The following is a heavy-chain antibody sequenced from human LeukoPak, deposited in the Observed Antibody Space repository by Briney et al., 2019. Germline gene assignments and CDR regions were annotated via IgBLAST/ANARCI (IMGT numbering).Heavy chain of an antibody. CDR2: ISSSGSTI. Sequence: GGSLRLSCAASGFTFSDYYMSWIRQAPGKGLEWVSYISSSGSTIYYADSVKGRFTISRDNAKNSLYLQMNSLRAEDTAVCYCARAPVYYYGSGYPFDPWGQGTLVTVSS. CDR3: ARAPVYYYGSGYPFDP. J-gene: IGHJ5*02. V-gene: IGHV3-11*01. D-gene: IGHD3-10*01. CDR1: GFTFSDYY.